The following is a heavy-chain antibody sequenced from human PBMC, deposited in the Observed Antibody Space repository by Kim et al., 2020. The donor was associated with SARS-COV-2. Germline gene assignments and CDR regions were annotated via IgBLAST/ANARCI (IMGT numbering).Heavy chain of an antibody. Sequence: SETLSLTCTVSGGSISSGGYYWSWIRQHPGKGLEWIGYIYYSGSTYYNPSLKSRVTISVDTSKNQFSLKLSSVTAADTAVYYCARGKAMDEYSWFDPWGQGTLVTVSS. CDR3: ARGKAMDEYSWFDP. V-gene: IGHV4-31*03. CDR2: IYYSGST. J-gene: IGHJ5*02. D-gene: IGHD5-18*01. CDR1: GGSISSGGYY.